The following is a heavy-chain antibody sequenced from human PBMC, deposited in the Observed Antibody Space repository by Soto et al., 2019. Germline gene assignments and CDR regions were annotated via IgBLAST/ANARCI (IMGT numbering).Heavy chain of an antibody. CDR2: IYYSGST. Sequence: PSETLSLTCTVSGGSISSGGYYWSWIRQHPGKGLEWIGYIYYSGSTYYNPSLKSRVTISVDTSKNQFSLKLNSVTAADTAVYYCARGGYGPPVTFDYWRQGTLVTVSS. V-gene: IGHV4-31*03. CDR1: GGSISSGGYY. J-gene: IGHJ4*01. CDR3: ARGGYGPPVTFDY. D-gene: IGHD6-25*01.